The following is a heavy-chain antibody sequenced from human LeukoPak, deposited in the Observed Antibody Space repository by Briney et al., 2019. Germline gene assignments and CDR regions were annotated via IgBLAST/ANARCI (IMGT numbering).Heavy chain of an antibody. J-gene: IGHJ4*02. CDR3: ASCSGGSCYNFDY. V-gene: IGHV1-69*05. CDR2: VIPIFGAT. D-gene: IGHD2-15*01. CDR1: GGTLNSYA. Sequence: SVKVSCKASGGTLNSYAISWVRQAPGQGLEWMGRVIPIFGATNYAQKFQGRVTITTVESASTAYMELSSLRSEDTAVYYCASCSGGSCYNFDYWGQGTLVTVSS.